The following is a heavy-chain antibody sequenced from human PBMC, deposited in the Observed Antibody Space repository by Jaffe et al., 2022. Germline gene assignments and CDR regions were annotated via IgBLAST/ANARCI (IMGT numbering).Heavy chain of an antibody. CDR2: INHSGST. V-gene: IGHV4-34*01. CDR1: GGSFSGYY. J-gene: IGHJ6*03. CDR3: ARGRRGSSSWYGHQTGVGNNYYYYMDV. D-gene: IGHD6-13*01. Sequence: QVQLQQWGAGLLKPSETLSLTCAVYGGSFSGYYWSWIRQPPGKGLEWIGEINHSGSTNYNPSLKSRVTISVDTSKNQFSLKLSSVTAADTAVYYCARGRRGSSSWYGHQTGVGNNYYYYMDVWGKGTTVTVSS.